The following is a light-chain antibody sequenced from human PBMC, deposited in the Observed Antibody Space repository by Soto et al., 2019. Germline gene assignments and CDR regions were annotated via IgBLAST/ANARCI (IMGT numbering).Light chain of an antibody. J-gene: IGKJ2*01. Sequence: EIVMTQSPATLSVSPGERATLSCRASQSVSSNLAWYQQKPGQAPRLLIYGASTRATDLPGRFSGSGSGTEFTLTISSLQSEDFEVYYCQHYNNWPYTFGQGTKLEIK. CDR1: QSVSSN. CDR2: GAS. CDR3: QHYNNWPYT. V-gene: IGKV3-15*01.